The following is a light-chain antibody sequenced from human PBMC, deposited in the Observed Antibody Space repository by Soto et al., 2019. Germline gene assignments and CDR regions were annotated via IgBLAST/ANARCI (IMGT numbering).Light chain of an antibody. CDR1: EDINSR. Sequence: DIQMTQSPSSVSASVGDRVTISCRASEDINSRLAWYQQKPGNAPKLLIYAAFILQSGVPSRFSGYGSGTEFTLTISSLRPDDFATYYCQQYNGYRWTFGQGTKVDIK. CDR3: QQYNGYRWT. CDR2: AAF. J-gene: IGKJ1*01. V-gene: IGKV1D-16*01.